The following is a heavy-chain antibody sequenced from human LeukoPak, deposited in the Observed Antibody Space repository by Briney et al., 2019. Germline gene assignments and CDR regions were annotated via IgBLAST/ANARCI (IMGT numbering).Heavy chain of an antibody. CDR2: IWYDGSNK. CDR3: ARDLRKGSYFDC. D-gene: IGHD3-10*01. CDR1: GFTFSAQG. Sequence: GGSLRLSCAASGFTFSAQGMHWVRLAPGKGLEWVALIWYDGSNKYYADSVKGRFTISRDNSKNTLYLQMNSLRVEDTAVYYCARDLRKGSYFDCWGQGTLVTVSS. V-gene: IGHV3-33*01. J-gene: IGHJ4*02.